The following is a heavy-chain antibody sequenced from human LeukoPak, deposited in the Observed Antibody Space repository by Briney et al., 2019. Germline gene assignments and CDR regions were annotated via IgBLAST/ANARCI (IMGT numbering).Heavy chain of an antibody. CDR2: IYYSGST. J-gene: IGHJ4*02. Sequence: SETLSLTCTVSGGSISSYYWSWIRQPPGKGLEWIGYIYYSGSTNYNPSLKSRVTISVDTSKNQFSLKLSSVTAADTAVYYCARVRGYGDSSYFDYWGQGTLVTVSS. V-gene: IGHV4-59*01. D-gene: IGHD4-17*01. CDR1: GGSISSYY. CDR3: ARVRGYGDSSYFDY.